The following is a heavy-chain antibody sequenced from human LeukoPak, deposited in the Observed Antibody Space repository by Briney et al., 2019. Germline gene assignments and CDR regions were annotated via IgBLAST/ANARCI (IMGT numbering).Heavy chain of an antibody. V-gene: IGHV3-30-3*01. CDR2: ISYDGSNK. J-gene: IGHJ4*02. CDR3: AREPAPDILTGGYFDY. Sequence: AGGSLRLSCAASGFTFSSYAMHWIRQAPGKGLEWVAVISYDGSNKYYADSVKGRFTISRDNSKNTLYLQMNSLRAEDTAVYYCAREPAPDILTGGYFDYWGQGTLVTVSS. CDR1: GFTFSSYA. D-gene: IGHD3-9*01.